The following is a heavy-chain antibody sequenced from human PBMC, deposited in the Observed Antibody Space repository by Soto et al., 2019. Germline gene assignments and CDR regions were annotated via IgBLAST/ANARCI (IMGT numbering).Heavy chain of an antibody. CDR1: GYPFTSYG. CDR3: ARTFSDYYDSSGYLYYFDY. Sequence: GASVKVSCKASGYPFTSYGISWVRQAPGQGLEWMGWISAYNGNTNYAQKLQGRVTMTTDTSTSTAYMELRSLRSDDTAVYYCARTFSDYYDSSGYLYYFDYWGQGTLVTVSS. CDR2: ISAYNGNT. D-gene: IGHD3-22*01. J-gene: IGHJ4*02. V-gene: IGHV1-18*01.